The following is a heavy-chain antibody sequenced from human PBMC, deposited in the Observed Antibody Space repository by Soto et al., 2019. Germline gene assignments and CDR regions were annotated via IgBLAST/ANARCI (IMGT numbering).Heavy chain of an antibody. CDR2: IYWDDDK. D-gene: IGHD3-3*01. CDR1: GFSLSTSGVG. V-gene: IGHV2-5*02. CDR3: AHRLGVFGVQPFDY. Sequence: QITLKESGPTLVKPTQPLTLTCTFSGFSLSTSGVGVGWIRQPPGKALEWLALIYWDDDKRYSPSLKSRLTITKDTSKNQVVLTMTNMDPVDTATYYCAHRLGVFGVQPFDYWGQGTLVTVSS. J-gene: IGHJ4*02.